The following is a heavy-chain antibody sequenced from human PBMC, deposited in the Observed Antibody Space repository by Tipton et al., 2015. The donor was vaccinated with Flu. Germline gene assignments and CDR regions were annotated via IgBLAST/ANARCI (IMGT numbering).Heavy chain of an antibody. D-gene: IGHD1-26*01. CDR2: INHDGNT. J-gene: IGHJ4*02. CDR3: ARVDLSGSYTADY. CDR1: GGSFTDPSYY. Sequence: TLSLTCSVSGGSFTDPSYYWGWIRQSPGKGLEWLGIINHDGNTYYAPSLKRRVTMSVDSSKNQFSLKLSSVTAADTAVYYCARVDLSGSYTADYWGQGTLVTVSS. V-gene: IGHV4-39*01.